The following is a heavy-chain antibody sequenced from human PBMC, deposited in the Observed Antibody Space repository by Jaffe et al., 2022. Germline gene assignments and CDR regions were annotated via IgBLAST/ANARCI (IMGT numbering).Heavy chain of an antibody. V-gene: IGHV3-30*02. D-gene: IGHD2-15*01. CDR2: IRYDGSNK. CDR3: AKGRCSGGSCYSGFQH. J-gene: IGHJ1*01. Sequence: QVQLVESGGGVVQPGGSLRLSCAASGFTFSSYGMHWVRQAPGKGLEWVAFIRYDGSNKYYADSVKGRFTISRDNSKNTLYLQMNSLRAEDTAVYYCAKGRCSGGSCYSGFQHWGQGTLVTVSS. CDR1: GFTFSSYG.